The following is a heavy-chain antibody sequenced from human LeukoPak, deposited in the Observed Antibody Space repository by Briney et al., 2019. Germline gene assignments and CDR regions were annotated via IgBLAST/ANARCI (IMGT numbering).Heavy chain of an antibody. V-gene: IGHV4-59*08. J-gene: IGHJ5*02. CDR3: ARLSYGGNSWWFDP. D-gene: IGHD4-23*01. Sequence: PSETLSLTCTVSGGAISSYYWSWIRQPPGKGLEWIGYIYYSGSTNYNPSLKSRVTISVDTSKNQFSLKLSSVTAADTAAYYCARLSYGGNSWWFDPWGQGTLVTVSS. CDR2: IYYSGST. CDR1: GGAISSYY.